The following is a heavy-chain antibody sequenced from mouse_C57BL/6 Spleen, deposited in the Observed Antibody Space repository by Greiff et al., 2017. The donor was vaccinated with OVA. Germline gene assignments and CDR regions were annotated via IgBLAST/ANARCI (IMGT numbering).Heavy chain of an antibody. J-gene: IGHJ4*01. Sequence: VQLQQPGAELVKPGASVKMSCKASGYTFTSYWITWVKQRPGQGLEWIGDIYPGSGSTNYNEKFKSKATLTVDTSSSTAYMQLSSLTSEDSAVYYCARRGYGSSYYAMDYWGQGTSVTVSS. D-gene: IGHD1-1*01. V-gene: IGHV1-55*01. CDR3: ARRGYGSSYYAMDY. CDR2: IYPGSGST. CDR1: GYTFTSYW.